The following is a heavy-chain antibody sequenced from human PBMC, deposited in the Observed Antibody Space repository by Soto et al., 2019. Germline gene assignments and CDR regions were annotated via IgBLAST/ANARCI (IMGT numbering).Heavy chain of an antibody. CDR3: AKGNGSRDGYNDY. CDR1: GFTFSSYG. J-gene: IGHJ4*02. Sequence: GGSLRLSCAASGFTFSSYGMHWVRQAPGKGLEWVAVISYDGSNKYYADSVKGRFTISRDNSKNTLYLQMNSLRAEDTAVYYCAKGNGSRDGYNDYWGQGTLVTVSS. CDR2: ISYDGSNK. V-gene: IGHV3-30*18. D-gene: IGHD5-12*01.